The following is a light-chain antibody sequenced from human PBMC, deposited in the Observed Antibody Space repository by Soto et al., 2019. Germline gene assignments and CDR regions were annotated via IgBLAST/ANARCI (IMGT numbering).Light chain of an antibody. Sequence: EILLTQSPGTLSLSPGERATLSCRASQSVSSNLAWYQQKPGQAPILLIYGASTRASGIPDRFSGSGSGADLTLTISRLEHEDFEVYYCQQYGSSSITFGQGTRLEIK. CDR1: QSVSSN. CDR2: GAS. CDR3: QQYGSSSIT. J-gene: IGKJ5*01. V-gene: IGKV3-20*01.